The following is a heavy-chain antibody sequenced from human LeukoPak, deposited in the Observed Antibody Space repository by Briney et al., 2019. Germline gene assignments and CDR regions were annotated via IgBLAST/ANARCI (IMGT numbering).Heavy chain of an antibody. Sequence: SETLSLTCTVSGGSISSYYWSWIRQPPGKGLEWIGYIYYSGGTNYNPSLKSRVTISVDTSKNQFSLKLNSVADAYTAVYYCARGGYYTLEYYYYMDVWGKGTTVTVSS. V-gene: IGHV4-59*01. D-gene: IGHD3-22*01. J-gene: IGHJ6*03. CDR1: GGSISSYY. CDR2: IYYSGGT. CDR3: ARGGYYTLEYYYYMDV.